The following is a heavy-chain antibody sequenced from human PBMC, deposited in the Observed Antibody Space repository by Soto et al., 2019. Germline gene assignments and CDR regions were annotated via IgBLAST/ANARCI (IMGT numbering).Heavy chain of an antibody. V-gene: IGHV4-31*03. CDR2: IYYSGST. CDR3: ASSWGYYDSSGYLLDY. J-gene: IGHJ4*02. D-gene: IGHD3-22*01. CDR1: GGSISSGGYY. Sequence: SETLSLTCTVSGGSISSGGYYWSWIRQHPGKGLEWIGYIYYSGSTYYNPSLKSRVTISVDTSKNQFSLKLSSVTAADTAVYYCASSWGYYDSSGYLLDYWGQGTLVTVSS.